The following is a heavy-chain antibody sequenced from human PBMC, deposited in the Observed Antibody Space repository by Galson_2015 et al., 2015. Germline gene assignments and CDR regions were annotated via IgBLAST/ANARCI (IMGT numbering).Heavy chain of an antibody. CDR1: GFTFSSYG. J-gene: IGHJ4*02. CDR3: ARDGGYYYDSSGYYLGY. D-gene: IGHD3-22*01. CDR2: IWYDGSNK. Sequence: SLRLSCAASGFTFSSYGMHWVRQAPGKGLEWVAVIWYDGSNKYYADSVKGRFTISRDNSKNTLYLQMNSLRAEDTAVYYCARDGGYYYDSSGYYLGYWGQGTLVTVSS. V-gene: IGHV3-33*01.